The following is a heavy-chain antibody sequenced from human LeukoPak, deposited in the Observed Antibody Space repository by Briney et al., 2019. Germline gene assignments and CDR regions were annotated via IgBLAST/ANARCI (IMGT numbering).Heavy chain of an antibody. Sequence: GASVKVSCKASGYTFTGYYTHWVRQAPGQGLEWMGWINPNSGGTNYAQKFQGRVTMTRDTSISTAYMELSRLRSDDTAVYYCARDSIHRDGYNSWGQGTLVTVSS. J-gene: IGHJ5*02. CDR3: ARDSIHRDGYNS. CDR2: INPNSGGT. CDR1: GYTFTGYY. D-gene: IGHD5-12*01. V-gene: IGHV1-2*02.